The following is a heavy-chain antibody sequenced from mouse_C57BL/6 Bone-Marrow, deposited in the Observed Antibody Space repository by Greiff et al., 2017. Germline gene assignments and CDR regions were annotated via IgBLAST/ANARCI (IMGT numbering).Heavy chain of an antibody. J-gene: IGHJ3*01. CDR3: GRHYSYDGPWFAY. Sequence: LVESGAELASPGASVTLSCKASGYTFTDHIMNWVKKRPGQGLEWIGRIYPVSGETNYNQKFMGKATFSVDRSSSTVYMVLNSLTSEDPAVYYCGRHYSYDGPWFAYWGQGTLVTVSA. D-gene: IGHD2-12*01. V-gene: IGHV1-11*01. CDR2: IYPVSGET. CDR1: GYTFTDHI.